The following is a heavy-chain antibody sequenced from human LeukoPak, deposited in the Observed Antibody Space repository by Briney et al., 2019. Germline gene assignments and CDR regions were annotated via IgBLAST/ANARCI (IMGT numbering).Heavy chain of an antibody. CDR1: GFTFSSYE. CDR2: IDSSGSHI. CDR3: ARRHYDILTGYRDFDY. V-gene: IGHV3-48*03. D-gene: IGHD3-9*01. Sequence: GGSLRLSCAASGFTFSSYEMNWVRQAPGKGLEWVSYIDSSGSHIYYADSVKGRFAISRDNAQNSLYLLMNSLRAEDTAVYYCARRHYDILTGYRDFDYWGQGTLVTVSS. J-gene: IGHJ4*02.